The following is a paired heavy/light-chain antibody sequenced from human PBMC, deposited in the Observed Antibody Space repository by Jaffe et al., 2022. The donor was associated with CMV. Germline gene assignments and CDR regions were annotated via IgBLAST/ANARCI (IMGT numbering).Heavy chain of an antibody. CDR2: IYPGDSGT. V-gene: IGHV5-51*01. CDR1: GYSFTTYW. D-gene: IGHD2-21*02. J-gene: IGHJ4*02. CDR3: ARHMAPRPTAGFDY. Sequence: EVQLVQSGAEVKKPGESLMISCKASGYSFTTYWIGWVRQMPGKGLEWMGIIYPGDSGTRYSPSFQGQVTFSADKSTNTAFLQWNSLKASDTAMYYCARHMAPRPTAGFDYWGQGTLVTVSS.
Light chain of an antibody. CDR1: QSVSSSY. J-gene: IGKJ2*01. V-gene: IGKV3-20*01. CDR2: GAS. CDR3: QQYVSSPRT. Sequence: EIVLTQSPGTLSLSPGERATLSCRASQSVSSSYLAWYQQKPGQAPRLLIYGASSRAIGIPDRFSGSGSGTDFTLTISRLEPEDFAVYYCQQYVSSPRTFGQGTRLEIK.